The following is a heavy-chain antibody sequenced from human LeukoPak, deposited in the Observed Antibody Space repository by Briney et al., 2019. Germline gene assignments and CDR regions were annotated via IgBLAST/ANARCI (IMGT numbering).Heavy chain of an antibody. J-gene: IGHJ4*02. V-gene: IGHV4-59*01. Sequence: SETLSLTCTVSGGSISSYYWSWIRQPPGKGLEWIGYIYYSGSTNYNPSLKSRVTISVDTSKNQFPLKLSSVTAADTAVYYCARGYSSGRGFDYWGQGTLVTVSS. CDR1: GGSISSYY. CDR2: IYYSGST. CDR3: ARGYSSGRGFDY. D-gene: IGHD6-19*01.